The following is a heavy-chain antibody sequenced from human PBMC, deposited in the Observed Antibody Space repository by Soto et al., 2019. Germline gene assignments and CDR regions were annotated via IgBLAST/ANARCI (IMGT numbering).Heavy chain of an antibody. CDR1: GGTFRTYA. V-gene: IGHV1-69*12. CDR3: AKGAVAGTPTSYYYYGMDV. J-gene: IGHJ6*02. Sequence: QVQLLQSGAEVKKPGSSVRVSCEASGGTFRTYAISWVRQAPGQGLEWMGEIIPIFGKVNYAQKFQGRVTITADESTTTVYMALRSLTAEDTAVYYCAKGAVAGTPTSYYYYGMDVWGPGTTVTVS. D-gene: IGHD6-19*01. CDR2: IIPIFGKV.